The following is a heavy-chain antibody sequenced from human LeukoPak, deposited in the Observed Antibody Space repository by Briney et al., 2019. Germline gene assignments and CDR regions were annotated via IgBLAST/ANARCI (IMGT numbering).Heavy chain of an antibody. V-gene: IGHV3-7*01. CDR1: GFTFSRFW. J-gene: IGHJ4*02. D-gene: IGHD6-19*01. CDR2: IDEGGSEK. CDR3: ARGAASSGWYYFDY. Sequence: GGSLRLSCEASGFTFSRFWMSWVRLAPGEGLEWVANIDEGGSEKYHVGSVKGRFTISRDNSKNTLYLQMNSLRAEDTAVYYCARGAASSGWYYFDYWGQGTLVTVSS.